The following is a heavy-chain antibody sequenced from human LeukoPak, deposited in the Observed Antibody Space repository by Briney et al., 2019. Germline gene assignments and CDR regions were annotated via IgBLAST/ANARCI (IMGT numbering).Heavy chain of an antibody. J-gene: IGHJ3*02. V-gene: IGHV4-4*09. CDR3: ARPAESTNHTWDAFDI. Sequence: SETLSLTCTVSGGSISSYYTSWIRHRPAKGRERIGYIYTSGSTNYTPSLKSRVTISVDTSKNQFSLKLSSVTAADTAVYYCARPAESTNHTWDAFDIWGQGKMVTVSS. D-gene: IGHD2-2*01. CDR2: IYTSGST. CDR1: GGSISSYY.